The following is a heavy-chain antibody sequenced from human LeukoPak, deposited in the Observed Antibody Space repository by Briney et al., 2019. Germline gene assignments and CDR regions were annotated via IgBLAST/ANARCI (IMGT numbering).Heavy chain of an antibody. CDR1: GFTFSDYY. Sequence: GGSLRLSCAASGFTFSDYYMSWIRQAPGKGLEGVSYISSSGSTIYYADSVKGRFTISRDNAKNSLYLQMNSLRAEDTAVYYCAKDFADTAMVFDYWGQGTLVTVSS. J-gene: IGHJ4*02. D-gene: IGHD5-18*01. CDR3: AKDFADTAMVFDY. CDR2: ISSSGSTI. V-gene: IGHV3-11*04.